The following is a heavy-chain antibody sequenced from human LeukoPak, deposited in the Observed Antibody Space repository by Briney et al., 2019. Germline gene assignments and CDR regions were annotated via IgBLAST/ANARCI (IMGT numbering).Heavy chain of an antibody. CDR3: VLGSDLDY. J-gene: IGHJ4*02. CDR2: INAGNGNT. D-gene: IGHD3-16*01. CDR1: GYSFTSYW. V-gene: IGHV1-3*01. Sequence: GESLKISCKGSGYSFTSYWIGWVRQAPGQRLEWMGWINAGNGNTKYSQKFQGRVTITRDTSASTAYMELSSLRSEDTAVYYCVLGSDLDYWGQGTLVTVSS.